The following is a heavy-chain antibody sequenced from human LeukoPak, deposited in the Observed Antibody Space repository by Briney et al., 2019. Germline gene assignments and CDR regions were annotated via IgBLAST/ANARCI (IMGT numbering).Heavy chain of an antibody. V-gene: IGHV1-18*01. J-gene: IGHJ5*02. CDR1: GYTFTSYG. Sequence: ASVKVSCKASGYTFTSYGISWVRQAPGQGLEWMGWISAYNGNTNYAQKLQGRVTMTTDTSTSTAYMELRSLRSDDTAVYYCARDQHLLLWFRGLSRVEVHRPRLHGFDPWGQGTLVTVSS. CDR3: ARDQHLLLWFRGLSRVEVHRPRLHGFDP. CDR2: ISAYNGNT. D-gene: IGHD3-10*01.